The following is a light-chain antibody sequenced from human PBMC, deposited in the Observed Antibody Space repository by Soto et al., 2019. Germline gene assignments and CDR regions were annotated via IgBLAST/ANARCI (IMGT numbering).Light chain of an antibody. CDR1: QRVSSN. CDR3: QQYNNWPRT. CDR2: GAS. V-gene: IGKV3-15*01. J-gene: IGKJ1*01. Sequence: EIVMTQSPATMYVSPGERATLSCRASQRVSSNLAWYQQKPGQAPRLLIYGASTRATGIPARFSGSGSGTEFTLTISSLQSEDFAVYYCQQYNNWPRTFGQGTKVAIK.